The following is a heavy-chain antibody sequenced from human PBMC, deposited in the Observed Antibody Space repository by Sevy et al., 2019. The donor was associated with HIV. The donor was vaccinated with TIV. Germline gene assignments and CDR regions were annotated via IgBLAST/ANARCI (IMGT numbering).Heavy chain of an antibody. CDR2: INWNGGST. Sequence: GGSLRLSCAASGFTFDDYGMSWVRQAPGKGLQWVSGINWNGGSTDYADSVKGRFTISRDNAKNSMYLQMNSLRAEDTALYYCAGGAIVVTTPRYFDYWGQGTLVTVSS. J-gene: IGHJ4*02. D-gene: IGHD2-21*02. V-gene: IGHV3-20*04. CDR3: AGGAIVVTTPRYFDY. CDR1: GFTFDDYG.